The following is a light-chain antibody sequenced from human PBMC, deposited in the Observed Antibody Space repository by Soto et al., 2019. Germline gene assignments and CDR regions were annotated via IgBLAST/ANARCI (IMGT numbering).Light chain of an antibody. J-gene: IGKJ1*01. Sequence: EIVMTQSRGTLSVSPGERATLSCRASQSVSSNLAWYQQKPGQAPRLLIYAASTRATGIPARFSGSGSGTEFTLTISSLQSEDFAFYYCQQYNNWPPWTFGQGTKVEIK. CDR3: QQYNNWPPWT. CDR2: AAS. CDR1: QSVSSN. V-gene: IGKV3-15*01.